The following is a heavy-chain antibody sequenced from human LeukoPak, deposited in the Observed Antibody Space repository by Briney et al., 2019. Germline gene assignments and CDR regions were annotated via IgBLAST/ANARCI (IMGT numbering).Heavy chain of an antibody. CDR2: MNPNSGNT. V-gene: IGHV1-8*03. CDR3: AKDVLAAVAGTVGFPLY. D-gene: IGHD6-19*01. CDR1: GYTFTSYD. J-gene: IGHJ4*02. Sequence: ASVKVSCKASGYTFTSYDINWVRQATGQGLEWMGWMNPNSGNTGYAQKFQGRVTITRNTSISTAYMELSSLRSEDTAVYYCAKDVLAAVAGTVGFPLYWGQGTLVTVSS.